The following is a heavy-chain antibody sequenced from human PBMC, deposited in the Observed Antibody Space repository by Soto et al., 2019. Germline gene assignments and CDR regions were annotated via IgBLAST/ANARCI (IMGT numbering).Heavy chain of an antibody. V-gene: IGHV4-30-4*08. J-gene: IGHJ4*02. Sequence: SETLSLTCTVSGGSISSGGYYWSWIRQHPGKGLEWIGYIYYSGSTYYNPSLKSRVTISVDTSKNQFSLKLSSVTAADTAVYYCARIGSWVKDYWGQGTLVTVSS. CDR2: IYYSGST. CDR3: ARIGSWVKDY. CDR1: GGSISSGGYY. D-gene: IGHD3-10*01.